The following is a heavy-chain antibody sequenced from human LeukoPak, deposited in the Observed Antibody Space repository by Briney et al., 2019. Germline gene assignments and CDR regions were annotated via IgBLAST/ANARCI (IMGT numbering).Heavy chain of an antibody. J-gene: IGHJ4*02. CDR1: GFTFSSYG. CDR2: VSGSGGST. CDR3: ARGLAGELLDY. D-gene: IGHD4-23*01. Sequence: GALRLSCAASGFTFSSYGMSWVRQAPGKGLAWVSAVSGSGGSTYYADSVKGRFSISRDNSKNTLYLPMNSLRAEDTDVYYCARGLAGELLDYWGQGTLVTVSS. V-gene: IGHV3-23*01.